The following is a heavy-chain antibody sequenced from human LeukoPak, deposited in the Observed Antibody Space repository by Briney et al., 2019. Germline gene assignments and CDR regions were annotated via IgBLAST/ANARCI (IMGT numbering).Heavy chain of an antibody. CDR2: IFYSGST. J-gene: IGHJ4*02. Sequence: PSETLSLTCTVSGGSISSSSYYWGWIRQPPGKGLEWIGSIFYSGSTYYNPSLKSRVTISVDTSKNQFSLKLTSVTAADTAVYYCARDGQWLSNYFDSWGQGTLVSVSS. D-gene: IGHD6-19*01. V-gene: IGHV4-39*07. CDR3: ARDGQWLSNYFDS. CDR1: GGSISSSSYY.